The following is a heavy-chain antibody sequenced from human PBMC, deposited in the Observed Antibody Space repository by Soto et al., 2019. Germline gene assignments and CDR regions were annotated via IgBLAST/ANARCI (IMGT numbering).Heavy chain of an antibody. V-gene: IGHV3-30-3*01. CDR3: ARADSSGWADY. D-gene: IGHD6-19*01. J-gene: IGHJ4*02. CDR2: ISYDGSNK. CDR1: GFTFSSYA. Sequence: QVQLVESGGGVVQPGRSLRLSCAASGFTFSSYAMHWVRQAPGKGREWVAVISYDGSNKYYADSVKGRFTISRDNSKNTLYLQMNSLRAEDTAVYYCARADSSGWADYWGQGTLVTVSS.